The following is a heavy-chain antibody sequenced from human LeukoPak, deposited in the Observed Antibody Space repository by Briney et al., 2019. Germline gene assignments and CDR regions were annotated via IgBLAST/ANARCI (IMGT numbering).Heavy chain of an antibody. CDR3: ARVVAGLWFGELFFDY. Sequence: GGSLRLSCPASGFTFSDYSMSWVRQAPGKGLEWVSSISSSSDYIYYADPVKGRFTISRDNARNSLYLQMNSLRAEDTAVYYCARVVAGLWFGELFFDYWGQGTLVTVSS. D-gene: IGHD3-10*01. J-gene: IGHJ4*02. CDR1: GFTFSDYS. CDR2: ISSSSDYI. V-gene: IGHV3-21*01.